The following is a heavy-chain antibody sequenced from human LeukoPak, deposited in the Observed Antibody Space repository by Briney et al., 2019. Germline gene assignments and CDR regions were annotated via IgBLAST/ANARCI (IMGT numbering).Heavy chain of an antibody. J-gene: IGHJ4*02. CDR3: AKDPSRGYYYFDY. D-gene: IGHD6-25*01. Sequence: GGSLRLSCAASGFTFSSYEMNWVRQAPGKGLEWVSYISSSGSTIYYADSVKGRFTISRDNSKDSLYLQMNSLRTEDTALYYCAKDPSRGYYYFDYWGQGTLVTVSS. CDR2: ISSSGSTI. V-gene: IGHV3-48*03. CDR1: GFTFSSYE.